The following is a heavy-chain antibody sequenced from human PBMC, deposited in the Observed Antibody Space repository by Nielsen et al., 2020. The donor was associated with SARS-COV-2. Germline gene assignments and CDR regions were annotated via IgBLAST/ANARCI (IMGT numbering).Heavy chain of an antibody. CDR1: GFTSSSYA. CDR3: AKDRIQVEYSSSSS. D-gene: IGHD6-6*01. J-gene: IGHJ5*02. CDR2: ISGSGGST. Sequence: GGSLRLSCAASGFTSSSYAMSWVRQAPGKGLEWVSAISGSGGSTYYADSVKGRFTISRDNSKNTLYLQMNSLRAEDTAVYYCAKDRIQVEYSSSSSWGQGTLVTVSS. V-gene: IGHV3-23*01.